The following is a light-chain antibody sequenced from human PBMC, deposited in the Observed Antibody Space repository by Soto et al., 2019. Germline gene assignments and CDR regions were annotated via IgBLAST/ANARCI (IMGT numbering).Light chain of an antibody. CDR1: QSVLYSSNNKNF. CDR2: WAS. Sequence: DVVMTQCPVSLARSLGERATISCKSSQSVLYSSNNKNFVAWYQQKPVQPPKLLIYWASTRESGVPDRFSGSGSGTDVTLTISSLQAEDVAVYYCQQYYTTPPAFGQGTKVEIK. J-gene: IGKJ1*01. CDR3: QQYYTTPPA. V-gene: IGKV4-1*01.